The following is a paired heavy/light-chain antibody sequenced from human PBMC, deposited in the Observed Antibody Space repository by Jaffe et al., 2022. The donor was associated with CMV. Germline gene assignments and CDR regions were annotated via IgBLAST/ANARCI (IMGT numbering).Light chain of an antibody. J-gene: IGLJ2*01. CDR2: ENN. V-gene: IGLV1-51*02. Sequence: QSVLTQPPSVSAAPGQKVTISCSGSSSNIGNDYVSWYQQLPGTAPKLLIYENNERPSGIPDRFSGSKSGTSATLGITGLQTGDEADYYCGTWDSSLSAVVFGGGTKLTVL. CDR3: GTWDSSLSAVV. CDR1: SSNIGNDY.
Heavy chain of an antibody. CDR2: MHSSGST. Sequence: QVQLQESGPGLVKPSETLSLICTVSGGSIRSYYWSWIRQPPGKGLEWIGYMHSSGSTNYNPSLKSRVTISVDTSKKQFSLKLSSVTAADTAVYYCARGVEAAVEIDYWGQGTLVTVSS. J-gene: IGHJ4*02. CDR3: ARGVEAAVEIDY. CDR1: GGSIRSYY. D-gene: IGHD6-13*01. V-gene: IGHV4-59*01.